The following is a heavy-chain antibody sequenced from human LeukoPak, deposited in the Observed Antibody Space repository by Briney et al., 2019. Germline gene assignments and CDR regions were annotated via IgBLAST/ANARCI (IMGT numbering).Heavy chain of an antibody. J-gene: IGHJ3*02. CDR2: ICGGGGSA. D-gene: IGHD4-17*01. CDR3: ARDPNGDYIGAFDM. Sequence: GGSLRLSCTASGFTLSAYAMMWVRQAPGKGPEWVSAICGGGGSAFYADSVKGRFTISRDNSKYTLFLQMNSLRAEDTAVYYCARDPNGDYIGAFDMWGPGTMVTVSS. CDR1: GFTLSAYA. V-gene: IGHV3-23*01.